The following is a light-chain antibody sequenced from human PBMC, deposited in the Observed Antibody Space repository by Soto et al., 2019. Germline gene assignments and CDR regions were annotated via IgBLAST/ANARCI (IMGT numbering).Light chain of an antibody. CDR2: EVS. V-gene: IGLV2-8*01. CDR1: SSDVGGYNN. J-gene: IGLJ2*01. Sequence: QSALTQPPSASGSPGQSVTISCTGTSSDVGGYNNVSWYQQHPGKAPKLMIYEVSKRPSGAPDRFSGSKSGNTASLTVSGLKAEDEADYYCSSYAGSNNLVFGGGTKVTVL. CDR3: SSYAGSNNLV.